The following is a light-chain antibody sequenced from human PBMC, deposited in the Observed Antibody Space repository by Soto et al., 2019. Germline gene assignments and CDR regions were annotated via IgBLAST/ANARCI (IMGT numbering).Light chain of an antibody. CDR2: SAS. Sequence: EIVLTQSPGTLSLSPGERATLSCRASQSLSGGYLAWFQQKPGQTPRLLIYSASNRATGIPDRFSGSGSGKDFTLTISRLEPEDFLVYYCQQNGSLPITFGHGPRLEMK. CDR3: QQNGSLPIT. V-gene: IGKV3-20*01. CDR1: QSLSGGY. J-gene: IGKJ5*01.